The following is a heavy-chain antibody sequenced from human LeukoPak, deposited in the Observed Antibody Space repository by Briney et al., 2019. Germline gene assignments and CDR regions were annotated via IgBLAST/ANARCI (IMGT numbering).Heavy chain of an antibody. CDR1: GGSISSYY. Sequence: SETLSLTCTVSGGSISSYYWSWIRQPPGKGLEWIGYIYYSGSTYYNPSLKSRVTVSVDTSKNQFSLKLSSVTAADTAVYYCASLLGGGSWYALFDYWGQGTLVTVSS. J-gene: IGHJ4*02. CDR2: IYYSGST. V-gene: IGHV4-59*12. D-gene: IGHD2-15*01. CDR3: ASLLGGGSWYALFDY.